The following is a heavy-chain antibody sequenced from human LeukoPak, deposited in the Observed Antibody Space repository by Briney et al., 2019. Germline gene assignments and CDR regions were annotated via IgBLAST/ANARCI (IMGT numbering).Heavy chain of an antibody. CDR3: ARSPSTIGWNWGYYFDY. CDR2: ISTTGST. Sequence: SDTLSLTCTVSGASISDYYWSWIRQSAGKGLEWIGRISTTGSTYYNPSFQSRVTMSADPSKTLFFLRLRSVTAADTAVYYCARSPSTIGWNWGYYFDYWGQGSLVTVSS. CDR1: GASISDYY. V-gene: IGHV4-4*07. J-gene: IGHJ4*02. D-gene: IGHD3-3*01.